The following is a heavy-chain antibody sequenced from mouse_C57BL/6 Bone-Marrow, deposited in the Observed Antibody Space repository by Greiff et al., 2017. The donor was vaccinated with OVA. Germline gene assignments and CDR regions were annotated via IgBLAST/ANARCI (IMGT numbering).Heavy chain of an antibody. V-gene: IGHV1-19*01. Sequence: EVQLQQSGPVLVKPGASVEMSCKASGYTFTDYYMNWVKQSHGKSLEWIGVINPYNGGTSYNQKFKGKATLTVDKSSSTAYMELNSLTSEDSAVYYCASGGLRAWFAYWGQGTLVTVSA. CDR2: INPYNGGT. D-gene: IGHD2-12*01. CDR1: GYTFTDYY. J-gene: IGHJ3*01. CDR3: ASGGLRAWFAY.